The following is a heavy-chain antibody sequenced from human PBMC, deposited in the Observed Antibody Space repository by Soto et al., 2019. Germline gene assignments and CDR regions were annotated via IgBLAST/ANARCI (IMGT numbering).Heavy chain of an antibody. Sequence: EEELLESGGGLVQPGESLRLSCAGSGFTFSRFWMSWVRQAPGRGLEWVANIRTDGRETDYVGSVKGRFTISRDNGQNSLYLQMTSLRGEDTAVYYCVRHSITIVGGGPGRRGRFRPGGVW. D-gene: IGHD3-3*01. CDR2: IRTDGRET. CDR3: VRHSITIVGGGPGRRGRFRPGGV. CDR1: GFTFSRFW. J-gene: IGHJ6*01. V-gene: IGHV3-7*03.